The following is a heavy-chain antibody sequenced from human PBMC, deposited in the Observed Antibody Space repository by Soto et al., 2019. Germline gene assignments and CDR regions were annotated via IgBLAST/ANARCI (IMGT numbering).Heavy chain of an antibody. D-gene: IGHD3-22*01. CDR3: AGMPVTTTNCLDP. Sequence: SETLSLTCTVSGGSVTSGNYYWSWIRQPPGKGLDWIGYIYYTGRTHYNPSLKSRVTMSLATSKNQFSLKLDSVTAADTAIYYCAGMPVTTTNCLDPWGQGTLVTVSS. CDR1: GGSVTSGNYY. CDR2: IYYTGRT. V-gene: IGHV4-61*01. J-gene: IGHJ5*02.